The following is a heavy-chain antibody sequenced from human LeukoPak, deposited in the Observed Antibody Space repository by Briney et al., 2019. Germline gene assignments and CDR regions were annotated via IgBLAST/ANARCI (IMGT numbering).Heavy chain of an antibody. J-gene: IGHJ4*02. Sequence: QPGGSLRLSCAASGFTFSSYWMHWVRQAPGKGLVWVSRINSDGSSTSYADSVKGRFTISRANAKNTLYLQMNSLRAEDTAVYYCARGWGYGGNRVDYWGQGTLVTVSS. CDR1: GFTFSSYW. CDR2: INSDGSST. V-gene: IGHV3-74*01. D-gene: IGHD4-23*01. CDR3: ARGWGYGGNRVDY.